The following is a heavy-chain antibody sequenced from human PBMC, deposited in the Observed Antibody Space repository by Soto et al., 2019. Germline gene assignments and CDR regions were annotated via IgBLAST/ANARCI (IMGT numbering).Heavy chain of an antibody. V-gene: IGHV1-46*01. CDR2: INPSSGRT. CDR1: GYTFGNYY. Sequence: ASVKVSCKASGYTFGNYYVHWVRQAPGQGLEWMGVINPSSGRTTYAQKFQGRVTMTTDTSTSTVFMELSSLSSEDSAVYFCARGSGWPILKFFDYWGQGTLVTVSS. D-gene: IGHD6-19*01. J-gene: IGHJ4*02. CDR3: ARGSGWPILKFFDY.